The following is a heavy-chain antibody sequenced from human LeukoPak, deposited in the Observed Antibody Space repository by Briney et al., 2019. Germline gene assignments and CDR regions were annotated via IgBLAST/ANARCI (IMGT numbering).Heavy chain of an antibody. CDR2: IKEDGREK. V-gene: IGHV3-7*04. Sequence: VGSLRLSCAASGFTFSRYWMSWVPQAPGKGLEWVANIKEDGREKYYVDSVKGRFTISRDNAKNSLYLQVDSLRAEDTAVYYCARDIRRSLDCWGQGTLVTVS. CDR1: GFTFSRYW. CDR3: ARDIRRSLDC. J-gene: IGHJ4*02.